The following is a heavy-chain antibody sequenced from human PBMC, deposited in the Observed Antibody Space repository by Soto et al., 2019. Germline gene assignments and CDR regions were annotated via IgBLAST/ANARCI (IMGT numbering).Heavy chain of an antibody. CDR1: GFTFSSYA. D-gene: IGHD4-17*01. CDR2: ISGSGGST. Sequence: GGSLRLSCAASGFTFSSYAMSWVRQASGKGLEWVSAISGSGGSTYYADSVKGRFTISRDNSKNTLYLQMNSLRAEDTAVYYCAKDQTVGYDAFDIWGQGTMVTVSS. CDR3: AKDQTVGYDAFDI. J-gene: IGHJ3*02. V-gene: IGHV3-23*01.